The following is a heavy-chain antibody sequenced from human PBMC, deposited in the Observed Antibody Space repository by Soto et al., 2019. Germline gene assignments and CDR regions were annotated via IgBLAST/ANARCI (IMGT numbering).Heavy chain of an antibody. D-gene: IGHD3-3*01. CDR1: GYTFTNYW. CDR3: ALSYFDFWSDYYPRSGIDY. V-gene: IGHV5-51*01. CDR2: VYPGDSDT. Sequence: GESLKISCEASGYTFTNYWIGWVRQMPGKGLEWMGIVYPGDSDTRYSPSFQGQVTISADKSISTAYLQWSSLKASDTAMYYFALSYFDFWSDYYPRSGIDYWGQGTLVTVSS. J-gene: IGHJ4*02.